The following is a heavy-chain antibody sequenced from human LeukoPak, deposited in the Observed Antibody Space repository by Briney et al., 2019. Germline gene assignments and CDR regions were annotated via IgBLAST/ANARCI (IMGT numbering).Heavy chain of an antibody. CDR2: IYHSGST. Sequence: SETLSLTCAVSGGSISSGGYSWSWIRQPPGKGLEWIGYIYHSGSTYYNPSLKSRVTISVDRSKNQFSLKLSSVTAADTAVYYCARVDYGGNPPSDYWGQGTLVTVSS. D-gene: IGHD4-23*01. CDR3: ARVDYGGNPPSDY. V-gene: IGHV4-30-2*01. J-gene: IGHJ4*02. CDR1: GGSISSGGYS.